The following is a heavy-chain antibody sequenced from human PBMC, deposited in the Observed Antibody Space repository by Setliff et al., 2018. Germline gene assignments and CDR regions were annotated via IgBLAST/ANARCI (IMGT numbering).Heavy chain of an antibody. J-gene: IGHJ6*03. D-gene: IGHD3-3*01. Sequence: PGESLKISCKGSGYSFTSYWIGWVRQAPGQGLEWMGWISAYNGNTNYAQKLQGRVTMTTDTSTSTAYMELRSLRSDDTAVYYCARGGGQIHYDFWSGYFSDPQPNYYYYYMDVWGKGTTVTVSS. CDR2: ISAYNGNT. CDR3: ARGGGQIHYDFWSGYFSDPQPNYYYYYMDV. CDR1: GYSFTSYW. V-gene: IGHV1-18*04.